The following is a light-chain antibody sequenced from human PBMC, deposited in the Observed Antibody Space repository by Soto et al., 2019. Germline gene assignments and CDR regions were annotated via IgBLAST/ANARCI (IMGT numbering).Light chain of an antibody. Sequence: EIVMTQSPITLSASPGESATLPCRASQSVDNNVAWYQQKPGQAPRLLIVGSFARATGIPARFSGSGSGSEFTLTISGLQSEDFAVYYCQQYKNWPLFGQGTRLEI. CDR3: QQYKNWPL. CDR2: GSF. CDR1: QSVDNN. V-gene: IGKV3-15*01. J-gene: IGKJ5*01.